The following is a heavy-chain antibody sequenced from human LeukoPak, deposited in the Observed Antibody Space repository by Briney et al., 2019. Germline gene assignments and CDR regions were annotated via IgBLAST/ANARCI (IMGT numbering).Heavy chain of an antibody. J-gene: IGHJ6*03. CDR2: IYHSGST. CDR3: ARVLAGTDYYYYMDV. CDR1: GGSISSSNW. V-gene: IGHV4-4*02. Sequence: SETLSLTCAVSGGSISSSNWWSWVRQPPGKGLEWIGEIYHSGSTNYNPSLKSRVTISVDTSKNQFSLKLSSVTAADTAVYYCARVLAGTDYYYYMDVWGKGTTVTISS. D-gene: IGHD6-19*01.